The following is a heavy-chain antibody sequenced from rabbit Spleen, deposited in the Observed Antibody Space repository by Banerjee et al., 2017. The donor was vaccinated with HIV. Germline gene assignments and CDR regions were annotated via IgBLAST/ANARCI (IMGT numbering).Heavy chain of an antibody. CDR1: GVSFSSSSY. D-gene: IGHD1-1*01. CDR2: IDTGSSGFT. J-gene: IGHJ6*01. V-gene: IGHV1S40*01. Sequence: QSLEESGGDLVKPGASLTLTCTASGVSFSSSSYMCWVRQAPGKGLEWIACIDTGSSGFTYFATWAQGRFTCSKTSSTTVTLQMTRLTGADTATYFCARDTSSSFSSYGMDLWGPGTLVTVS. CDR3: ARDTSSSFSSYGMDL.